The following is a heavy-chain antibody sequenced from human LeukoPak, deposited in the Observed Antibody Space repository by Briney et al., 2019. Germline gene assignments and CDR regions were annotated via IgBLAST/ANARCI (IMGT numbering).Heavy chain of an antibody. CDR3: ARDLGDIVVVPAAISLP. CDR1: GYTFTSYG. V-gene: IGHV1-18*01. J-gene: IGHJ5*02. CDR2: ISAYNGNT. Sequence: ASVKGSCKASGYTFTSYGISWVRQAPGQGLEWMGWISAYNGNTNYAQKFQGRVTMTTDTSTSTAYMGLRSLRSDDAAVYYCARDLGDIVVVPAAISLPWGQGTLVTVSS. D-gene: IGHD2-2*01.